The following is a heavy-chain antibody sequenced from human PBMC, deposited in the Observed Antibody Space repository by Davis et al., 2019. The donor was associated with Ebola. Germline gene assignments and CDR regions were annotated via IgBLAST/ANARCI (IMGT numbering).Heavy chain of an antibody. J-gene: IGHJ6*02. D-gene: IGHD3-3*01. Sequence: GGSLRLSCAASGFTFSSYAMSWVRQAPGKGLEWVSAISGSGGSTYYADSVKGRFTISRDNSKNTLYLQMNSLRAEDTAVYYCRYYDFWSGYLTPRGYYGMDVWGQGTTVTVSS. V-gene: IGHV3-23*01. CDR1: GFTFSSYA. CDR2: ISGSGGST. CDR3: RYYDFWSGYLTPRGYYGMDV.